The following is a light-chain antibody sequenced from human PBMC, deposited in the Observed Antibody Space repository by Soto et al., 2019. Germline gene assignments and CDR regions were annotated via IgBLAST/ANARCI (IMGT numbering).Light chain of an antibody. CDR1: CSDVGGYNY. J-gene: IGLJ2*01. CDR2: DVS. V-gene: IGLV2-14*01. CDR3: SSYTSSSTLV. Sequence: QSALTQPASVSGSPGQSITISCTGTCSDVGGYNYVSWCQQHPGKAPKLMIYDVSNRPSGVSNRFSGSKSGNTASLTISGLQAEDEADYYCSSYTSSSTLVFGGGTKLTVL.